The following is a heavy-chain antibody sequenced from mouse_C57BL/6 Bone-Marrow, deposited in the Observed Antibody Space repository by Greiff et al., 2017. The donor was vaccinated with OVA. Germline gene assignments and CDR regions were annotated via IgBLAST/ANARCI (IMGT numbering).Heavy chain of an antibody. V-gene: IGHV5-9-1*02. D-gene: IGHD1-1*01. CDR1: GFTFSSYA. Sequence: EVMLVESGEGLVKPGGSLKLSCAASGFTFSSYAMSWVRQTPEKRLEWVAYISSGGDYSYYTDTVKGRFTISRDNARNTLYLQMSSLKSEDTAMYYCTRGDTTVVATDYWGQGTTLTVSS. J-gene: IGHJ2*01. CDR3: TRGDTTVVATDY. CDR2: ISSGGDYS.